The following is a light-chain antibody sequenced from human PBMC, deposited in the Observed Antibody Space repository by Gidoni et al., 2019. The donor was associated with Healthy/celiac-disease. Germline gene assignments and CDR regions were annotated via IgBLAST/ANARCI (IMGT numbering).Light chain of an antibody. V-gene: IGLV2-23*01. Sequence: QSALTQPASVSGSPGQSITISCTGTSSDVGSYNLVSWYQQHPGKALKLMIYEGSKRPSGVSNRFSGSESGNTASLTISGLQAEDEADYYCCSYAGSSTAYVFGTGTKVTVL. J-gene: IGLJ1*01. CDR2: EGS. CDR3: CSYAGSSTAYV. CDR1: SSDVGSYNL.